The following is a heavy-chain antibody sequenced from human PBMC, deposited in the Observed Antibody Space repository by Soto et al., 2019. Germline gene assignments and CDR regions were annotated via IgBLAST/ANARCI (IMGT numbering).Heavy chain of an antibody. V-gene: IGHV3-33*01. CDR3: ARDGDVYTGFGKDY. Sequence: GGSLRLSCAASGFTFSSYGMHWVRQAPGKGLEWVAFIWHDGGNKFYAESVKGRFTISRDNSKNTLYLQMTSLSAEDTAMYYCARDGDVYTGFGKDYWGQGTLVTVSS. CDR1: GFTFSSYG. J-gene: IGHJ4*02. D-gene: IGHD2-2*02. CDR2: IWHDGGNK.